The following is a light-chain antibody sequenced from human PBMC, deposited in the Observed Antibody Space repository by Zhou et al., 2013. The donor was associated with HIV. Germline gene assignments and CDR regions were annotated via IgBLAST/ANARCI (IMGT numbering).Light chain of an antibody. CDR2: KAS. V-gene: IGKV1-5*03. Sequence: DIQMTQSPSTLSASVGDRVTITCRASQSISTWVAWYQQKQGKAPKLLIYKASNLESGVPSRFSGSGSGTEFTLTISSLQLEDFATYYCLQHNSFPQTFGQGTKVEIK. CDR3: LQHNSFPQT. J-gene: IGKJ1*01. CDR1: QSISTW.